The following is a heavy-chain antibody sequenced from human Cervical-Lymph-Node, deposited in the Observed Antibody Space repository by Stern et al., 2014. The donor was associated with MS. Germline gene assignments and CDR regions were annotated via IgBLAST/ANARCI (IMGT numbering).Heavy chain of an antibody. CDR3: ARAAYSTSSYNY. CDR1: GGTFNTNV. D-gene: IGHD6-6*01. Sequence: QVQLVQSGAEVKKPGSSVKVSCKASGGTFNTNVISWVRQAPGQGLEWMGGIIPIFGTALYPQKFQGRVTITANESTHPVYMEMSSLRSEDTAVYYCARAAYSTSSYNYWGQGTLVIVSS. CDR2: IIPIFGTA. V-gene: IGHV1-69*01. J-gene: IGHJ4*02.